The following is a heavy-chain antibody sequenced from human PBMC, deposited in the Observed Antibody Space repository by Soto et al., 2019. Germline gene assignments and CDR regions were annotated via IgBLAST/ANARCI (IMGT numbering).Heavy chain of an antibody. CDR2: IYPGDSET. CDR3: ARHMYEISTFVYGLDV. Sequence: PGESLKISCKGSGYSFTDYWIGWVRQMPGKGLEWMGIIYPGDSETRYSPSFQGQVTISADKSISTAYLQWSSLKASDTAVYYCARHMYEISTFVYGLDVWGQGTTVTVSS. J-gene: IGHJ6*02. V-gene: IGHV5-51*01. CDR1: GYSFTDYW. D-gene: IGHD3-16*01.